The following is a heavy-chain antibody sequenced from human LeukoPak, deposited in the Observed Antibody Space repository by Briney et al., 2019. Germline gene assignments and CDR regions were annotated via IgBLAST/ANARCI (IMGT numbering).Heavy chain of an antibody. CDR1: GGSISSYY. V-gene: IGHV4-59*01. D-gene: IGHD6-19*01. CDR2: IYYSGST. CDR3: ARGIAVAEGIDY. Sequence: SETLSLTCTVSGGSISSYYWSWIQQPPGKGLELIGYIYYSGSTNYNPSLKSRVTISVDTSKNQFSLKLSSVTAADTAVYYCARGIAVAEGIDYWGQGTLVTVSS. J-gene: IGHJ4*02.